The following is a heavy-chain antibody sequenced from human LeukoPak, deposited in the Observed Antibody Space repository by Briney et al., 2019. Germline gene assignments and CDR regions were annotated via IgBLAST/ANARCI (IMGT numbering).Heavy chain of an antibody. J-gene: IGHJ5*02. CDR2: IYYSGST. Sequence: PSETLSLTCTVSGGSISSYYWSWIRQPPGKGLEWIGYIYYSGSTSYNPSLKSRVTISVDTSTNQFSLKLSSVTAADTAVYYCARLGPYYDSSGYYSKYNWFDPWGQGTLVTVSS. V-gene: IGHV4-59*08. D-gene: IGHD3-22*01. CDR1: GGSISSYY. CDR3: ARLGPYYDSSGYYSKYNWFDP.